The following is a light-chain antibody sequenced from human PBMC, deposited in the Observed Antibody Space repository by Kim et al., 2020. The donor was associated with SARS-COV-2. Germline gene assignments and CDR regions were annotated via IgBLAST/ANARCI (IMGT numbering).Light chain of an antibody. CDR1: RLGKKY. CDR3: QAWDDSSAI. J-gene: IGLJ2*01. V-gene: IGLV3-1*01. CDR2: KDS. Sequence: VSPGQTATIACSGDRLGKKYVHWYQQKSGQPPVVVIYKDSKRPSGIPERLSGSNSGGTATLTISGAQPLDEADYYCQAWDDSSAIFGGGTQLTVL.